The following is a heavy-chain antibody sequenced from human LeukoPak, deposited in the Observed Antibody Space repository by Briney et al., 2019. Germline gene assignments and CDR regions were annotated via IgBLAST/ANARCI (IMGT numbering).Heavy chain of an antibody. Sequence: ASVKVSCKASGYTFTSYYMHWVRQAPGQGLEWMGRINPNSGGTNYAQKFQGRVTMTRDTSISTAYMELSRLRSDDTAVYYCARERTPRRGTAMVISYWGQGTLVTVSS. V-gene: IGHV1-2*06. CDR1: GYTFTSYY. D-gene: IGHD5-18*01. CDR2: INPNSGGT. CDR3: ARERTPRRGTAMVISY. J-gene: IGHJ4*02.